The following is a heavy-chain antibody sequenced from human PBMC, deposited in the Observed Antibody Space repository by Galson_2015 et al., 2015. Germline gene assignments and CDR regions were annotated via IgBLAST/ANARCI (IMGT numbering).Heavy chain of an antibody. CDR2: IDHSGST. J-gene: IGHJ5*02. V-gene: IGHV4-34*01. D-gene: IGHD3-9*01. Sequence: SETLSLTCAVYGGSFSGFYWSWIRQPPGKGLEWIGEIDHSGSTNYNPSLDSRVTISVDTSKNQFSLKLSSVTAADTAVYYCARGSIGYYDILTGSYSRWFDPWGQGTLVTVSS. CDR3: ARGSIGYYDILTGSYSRWFDP. CDR1: GGSFSGFY.